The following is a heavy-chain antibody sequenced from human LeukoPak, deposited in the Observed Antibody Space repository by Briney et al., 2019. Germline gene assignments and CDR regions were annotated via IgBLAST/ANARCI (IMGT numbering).Heavy chain of an antibody. CDR2: INHSGST. V-gene: IGHV4-34*01. CDR1: GGSFSGYY. CDR3: ARRIYYFDY. Sequence: SETLSLTCAVYGGSFSGYYWSWIRQPPGKGLEWIGEINHSGSTNYNPSLKSRVTISVDTSKNQFSLKLSSVTAADTAVYFCARRIYYFDYWGQGTLVTVSS. J-gene: IGHJ4*02.